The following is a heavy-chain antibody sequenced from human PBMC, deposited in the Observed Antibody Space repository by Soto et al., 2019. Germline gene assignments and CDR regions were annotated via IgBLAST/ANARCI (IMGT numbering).Heavy chain of an antibody. CDR2: ISSTSDYI. Sequence: GGSLRLSCASSGFTFSSYSMNWVRQAPGKGLERLSSISSTSDYISYADSVKGRFTISRDNAKNSLYLQMSSLRAEDTAVYYCARDPSYYGSGSPRPDYYGMDVWGQGTTVTVSS. CDR1: GFTFSSYS. J-gene: IGHJ6*02. V-gene: IGHV3-21*01. D-gene: IGHD3-10*01. CDR3: ARDPSYYGSGSPRPDYYGMDV.